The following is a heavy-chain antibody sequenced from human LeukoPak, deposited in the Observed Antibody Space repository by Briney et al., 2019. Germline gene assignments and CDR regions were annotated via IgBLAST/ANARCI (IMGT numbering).Heavy chain of an antibody. CDR1: GFTFSSSW. D-gene: IGHD6-19*01. V-gene: IGHV3-48*04. CDR3: ARSSSGWSFDY. CDR2: ISSSGSSI. Sequence: PGGSLRLSCAASGFTFSSSWMTWVRQAPGKGLEWVSYISSSGSSIHYADSVKGRFTISRDNAKNSLYLQMNSLRAEDTAVYYCARSSSGWSFDYWGQGTLVTVSS. J-gene: IGHJ4*02.